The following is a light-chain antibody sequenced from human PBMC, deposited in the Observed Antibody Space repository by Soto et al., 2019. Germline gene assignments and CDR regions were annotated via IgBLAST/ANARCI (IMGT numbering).Light chain of an antibody. CDR2: GAS. V-gene: IGKV3-20*01. CDR1: QSVSSSH. Sequence: DIVLTQSPGTLSLSPGESVTLSCRASQSVSSSHLAWYQQKPGQAPRLFIYGASRRATGIPDRLSGSGSGTDFTLTISRLQPEDFAVYSCQHYGNSLTFGGGTKVEIK. CDR3: QHYGNSLT. J-gene: IGKJ4*01.